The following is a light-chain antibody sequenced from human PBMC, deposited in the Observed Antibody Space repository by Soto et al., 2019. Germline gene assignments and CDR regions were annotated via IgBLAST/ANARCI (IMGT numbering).Light chain of an antibody. V-gene: IGKV1-39*01. CDR3: QQTYTTPEIT. CDR2: GSS. CDR1: QSISIS. J-gene: IGKJ5*01. Sequence: DIQMTQGPSSLSASVGDRVTLTCRASQSISISLNWYQLKPGKAPNLLMYGSSYLKSGVPTRFSGSGSGTDLTLTISSLQPEAFATYYCQQTYTTPEITFGQGTRLEIK.